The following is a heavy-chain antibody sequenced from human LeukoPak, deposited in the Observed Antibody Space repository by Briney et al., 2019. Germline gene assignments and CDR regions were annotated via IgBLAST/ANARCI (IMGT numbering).Heavy chain of an antibody. CDR1: GGSISSYY. J-gene: IGHJ6*02. CDR2: IYYSGST. V-gene: IGHV4-59*01. Sequence: PSETLSLTCTVSGGSISSYYWSWIRQPPGKGLEWIGYIYYSGSTNYNPSLKSRVTISVDTSKNQFSLKLSSVTAADTAVYYCARDRTVTDAHYYYYYGMDVWGQRTTVTVSS. D-gene: IGHD4-17*01. CDR3: ARDRTVTDAHYYYYYGMDV.